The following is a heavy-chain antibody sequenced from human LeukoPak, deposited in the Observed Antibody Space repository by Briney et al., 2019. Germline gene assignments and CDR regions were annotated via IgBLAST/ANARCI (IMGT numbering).Heavy chain of an antibody. V-gene: IGHV4-59*11. Sequence: PSETLSLTCTVSGGSISSHYWSWIRQPPGQGLEWLGYIYNSGNTNYNPSLNSRVTISVDTSKNQLSLKLSSVTAADTAVYYCARVAENPGLFFDYWGQGALVTVSS. CDR1: GGSISSHY. J-gene: IGHJ4*02. CDR3: ARVAENPGLFFDY. D-gene: IGHD1-14*01. CDR2: IYNSGNT.